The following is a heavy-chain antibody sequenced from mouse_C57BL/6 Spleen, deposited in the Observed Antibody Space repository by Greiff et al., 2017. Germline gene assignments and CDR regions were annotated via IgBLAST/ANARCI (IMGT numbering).Heavy chain of an antibody. CDR3: ARGYYYGDAMDY. J-gene: IGHJ4*01. CDR1: GYTFTSYW. V-gene: IGHV1-64*01. CDR2: IHPNRGST. D-gene: IGHD1-1*01. Sequence: QVQLQQPGAELVKPGASVKLSCKASGYTFTSYWMHWVKQRPGQGLEWIGMIHPNRGSTNYNEKFKSKATLTVDKSSSTAYMQLSSLTSEDSAVYYCARGYYYGDAMDYWGQGTSVTVSS.